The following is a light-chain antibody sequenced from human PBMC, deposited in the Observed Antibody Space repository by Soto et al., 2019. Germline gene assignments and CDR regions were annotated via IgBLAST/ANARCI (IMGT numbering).Light chain of an antibody. CDR2: HGS. CDR1: LSISTW. Sequence: DIQMTQSPSSVSASIGDTVTVTCRASLSISTWLAWYQQKPGAAPKLLIYHGSTLQTGVPSRFSGSGSGTDFTLTINSLQPEDFATNYCQQSYSLPATFGQGTKVDI. V-gene: IGKV1-12*01. CDR3: QQSYSLPAT. J-gene: IGKJ1*01.